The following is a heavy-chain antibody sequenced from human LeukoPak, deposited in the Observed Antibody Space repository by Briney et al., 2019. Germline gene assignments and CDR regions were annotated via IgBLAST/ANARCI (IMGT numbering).Heavy chain of an antibody. CDR2: ISWDGGST. CDR1: GFTVDDDG. Sequence: GRCLRLACAAPGFTVDDDGMSWVRHAAGKGLEWVYGISWDGGSTGYADSVKGRFTISRDNAKNSLYLQMNSLRAEDTALYYCARDGIYCGGDCYFHFDYWGQGTLVTVSS. J-gene: IGHJ4*02. V-gene: IGHV3-20*04. CDR3: ARDGIYCGGDCYFHFDY. D-gene: IGHD2-21*01.